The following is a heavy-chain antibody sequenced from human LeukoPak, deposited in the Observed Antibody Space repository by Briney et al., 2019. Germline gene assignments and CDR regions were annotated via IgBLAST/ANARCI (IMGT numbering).Heavy chain of an antibody. Sequence: SETLSLTCTVSGGSISSYYWSWIRQPPGKGLEWIGYIYYSGSTKYKPPLKSRDTISVDTSKNQFSLKLSSVTAADTAVYYCARGRFLDAFDIWGQGTMVTVSS. CDR1: GGSISSYY. D-gene: IGHD3-3*01. J-gene: IGHJ3*02. CDR3: ARGRFLDAFDI. V-gene: IGHV4-59*01. CDR2: IYYSGST.